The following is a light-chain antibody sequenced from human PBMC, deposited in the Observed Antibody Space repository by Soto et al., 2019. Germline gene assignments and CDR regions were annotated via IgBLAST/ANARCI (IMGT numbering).Light chain of an antibody. Sequence: DIVMTQSPFSLPVIPGEPASISCWSSQSLLDSNGNNHLNWYLQKPGQSPQVLIYLGSNRASGVPARFSGSGSGTDFTLKISRVEAEDVGVYYCMQDLQTPLTFGQGTRLEIK. CDR1: QSLLDSNGNNH. J-gene: IGKJ5*01. V-gene: IGKV2-28*01. CDR3: MQDLQTPLT. CDR2: LGS.